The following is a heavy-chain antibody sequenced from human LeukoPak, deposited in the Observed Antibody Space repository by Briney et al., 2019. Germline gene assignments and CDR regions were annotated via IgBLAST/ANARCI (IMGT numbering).Heavy chain of an antibody. CDR2: ISDGGGGT. Sequence: GGSLRLSCAASGFTFSSYAMSWVRQAPGKGLEWVSAISDGGGGTYYADSVKGRFTISRDNSKNTLYLQMNSLRAEDTAVYYCARGADECTSTTCYPGYWGQGTLVTVSS. CDR3: ARGADECTSTTCYPGY. J-gene: IGHJ4*02. CDR1: GFTFSSYA. V-gene: IGHV3-23*01. D-gene: IGHD2-2*01.